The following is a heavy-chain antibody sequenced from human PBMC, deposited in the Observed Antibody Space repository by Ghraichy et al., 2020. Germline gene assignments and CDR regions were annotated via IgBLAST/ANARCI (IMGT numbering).Heavy chain of an antibody. Sequence: GGSLRLSCAASGFTFSSYSMCWVRQAPGKGLEWVSYISSGSNYIYYADSMKGRFTISRDNAKKSLYLQMNSLRAEDTAVYYCARGLSGASGSYSFENWGQGTQVTVSS. CDR2: ISSGSNYI. CDR1: GFTFSSYS. V-gene: IGHV3-21*01. J-gene: IGHJ4*02. CDR3: ARGLSGASGSYSFEN. D-gene: IGHD3-10*01.